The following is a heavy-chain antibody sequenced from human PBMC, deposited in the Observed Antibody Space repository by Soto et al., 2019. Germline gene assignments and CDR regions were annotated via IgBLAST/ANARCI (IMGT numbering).Heavy chain of an antibody. CDR1: GGSVSSRSHF. D-gene: IGHD5-12*01. J-gene: IGHJ5*02. Sequence: QVQLQESGPGLVKPSETLSVTCTVSGGSVSSRSHFWSWIRQPPGGGLQWIGYIFYSGSTTYNPSLKSRATLSVDTSRNQFSLRLTSVTAADTAFYYCARYDAESGSNKIDPWGQGTLVTVSS. CDR3: ARYDAESGSNKIDP. CDR2: IFYSGST. V-gene: IGHV4-61*01.